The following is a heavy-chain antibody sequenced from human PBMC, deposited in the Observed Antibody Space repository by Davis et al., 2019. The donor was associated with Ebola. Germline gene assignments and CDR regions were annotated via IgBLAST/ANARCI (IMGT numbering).Heavy chain of an antibody. J-gene: IGHJ3*02. Sequence: MPSETLSLTCTVSGGSISSYYWSWIRQPPGKGLEWIGYIYYSGSTNYNPSLKSRVTISVDTSKNQFSLKLSSVTAADTAVYYCARIPLAVYDFRLRPNAFDIWGQGTMVTVSS. V-gene: IGHV4-59*08. CDR2: IYYSGST. D-gene: IGHD3-3*01. CDR3: ARIPLAVYDFRLRPNAFDI. CDR1: GGSISSYY.